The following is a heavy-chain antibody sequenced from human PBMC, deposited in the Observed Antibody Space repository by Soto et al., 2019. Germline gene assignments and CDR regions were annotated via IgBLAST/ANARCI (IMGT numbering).Heavy chain of an antibody. V-gene: IGHV4-59*01. CDR1: GGSISSYY. D-gene: IGHD4-17*01. Sequence: PSETLSLTCTVSGGSISSYYWSWIRQPPGKGLEWIGYIYYSGSTNYNPSLKSRVTISVDTSKNQFSLKLSSVTAADTAVYYCASSNYGDTFDYWGQGTLVTVSS. CDR3: ASSNYGDTFDY. CDR2: IYYSGST. J-gene: IGHJ4*02.